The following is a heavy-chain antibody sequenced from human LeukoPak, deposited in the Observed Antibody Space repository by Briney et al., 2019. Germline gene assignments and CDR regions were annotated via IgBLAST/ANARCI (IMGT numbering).Heavy chain of an antibody. J-gene: IGHJ4*02. CDR2: IYHSGST. D-gene: IGHD5-12*01. Sequence: SETLSLTCTVSGGSISSYYWSWIRQPPGKGLEWIGYIYHSGSTNYNPSLKSRVTISVDTSKNQFSLKLSSVTAADTAVYYCAREAGGATNDWGQGTLVTVSS. CDR1: GGSISSYY. V-gene: IGHV4-59*01. CDR3: AREAGGATND.